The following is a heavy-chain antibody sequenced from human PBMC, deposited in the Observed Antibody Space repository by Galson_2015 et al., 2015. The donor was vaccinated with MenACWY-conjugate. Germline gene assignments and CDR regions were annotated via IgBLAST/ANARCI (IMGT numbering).Heavy chain of an antibody. V-gene: IGHV3-21*01. D-gene: IGHD2-2*01. CDR3: ARVEPSAMIHGFDY. CDR1: GFTFNNYD. J-gene: IGHJ4*02. Sequence: SLRLSCATSGFTFNNYDMNWVRQAPGKGLEWVSSISTSSTNIYYADSVKGRFTISRDNAKNSVYLRMNSLRAEDTAVYFCARVEPSAMIHGFDYWGQGTLVTVSS. CDR2: ISTSSTNI.